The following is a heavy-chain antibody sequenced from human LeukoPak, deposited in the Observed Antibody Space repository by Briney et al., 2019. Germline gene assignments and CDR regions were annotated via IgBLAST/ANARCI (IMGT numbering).Heavy chain of an antibody. CDR2: ISYTENT. V-gene: IGHV4-31*03. CDR1: GCSITSGGYY. Sequence: SETLSLTCTVSGCSITSGGYYWSWLRHHPGKGLEWIGYISYTENTYYNPSLENRVNISLDTSKNHFSLRLISVTAADTAVYCCARGRPVSAAVGYFDYWGQGSLVTVSS. D-gene: IGHD2-15*01. J-gene: IGHJ4*02. CDR3: ARGRPVSAAVGYFDY.